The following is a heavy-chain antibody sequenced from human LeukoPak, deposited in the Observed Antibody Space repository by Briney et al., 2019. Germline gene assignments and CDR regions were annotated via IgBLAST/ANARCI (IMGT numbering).Heavy chain of an antibody. CDR3: ATPSSGYKNDVFDV. V-gene: IGHV4-61*10. CDR2: IYYSGST. D-gene: IGHD3-22*01. CDR1: GGSLSSGSDY. Sequence: SETLSLTCTVSGGSLSSGSDYWSWIRQSAGKGLEWIGYIYYSGSTNYNPSLKSRVTISVDTSKNQFSLKLTSVTAADTAVYYCATPSSGYKNDVFDVWGQGTVVAVSS. J-gene: IGHJ3*01.